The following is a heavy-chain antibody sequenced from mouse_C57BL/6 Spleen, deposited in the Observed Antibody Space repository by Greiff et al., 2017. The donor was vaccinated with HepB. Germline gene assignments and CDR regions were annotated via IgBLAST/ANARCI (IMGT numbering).Heavy chain of an antibody. D-gene: IGHD2-2*01. CDR3: ARYGVTTSFAY. CDR2: IDPSDSYT. Sequence: VQLQQPGAELVMPGASVKLSCKASGYTFTSYWMHWVKQRPGQGLEWIGEIDPSDSYTNYNQKFKGKSTLTVDKSSSTAYMQLSSLTYEDSAVYYCARYGVTTSFAYWGQGTLVTVSA. V-gene: IGHV1-69*01. CDR1: GYTFTSYW. J-gene: IGHJ3*01.